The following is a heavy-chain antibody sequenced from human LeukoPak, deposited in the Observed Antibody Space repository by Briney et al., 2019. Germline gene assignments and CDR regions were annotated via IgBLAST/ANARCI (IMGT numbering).Heavy chain of an antibody. Sequence: GESLRLSCAASGFTFSNAWMTWVRQAPGKGLEWVGRIKSKTDGGTTDYAAPVKGRFTISRDDSKNTLYLQMNSLKTEDTAVYYCTTDKNLLLIWELFGDYWGQGTLVTVSS. CDR1: GFTFSNAW. J-gene: IGHJ4*02. CDR2: IKSKTDGGTT. V-gene: IGHV3-15*01. D-gene: IGHD1-26*01. CDR3: TTDKNLLLIWELFGDY.